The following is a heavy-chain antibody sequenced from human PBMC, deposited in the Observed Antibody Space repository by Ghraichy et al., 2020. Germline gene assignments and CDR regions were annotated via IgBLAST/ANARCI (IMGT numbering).Heavy chain of an antibody. Sequence: SETLSLTCTVSGGSISTYDWSWVRQSPGKGLEWIGYIFYSGTTIYNPSLNSRVTISTDTSKNQFSLRVTSVTSADTAVYYCVGEIRNSWRFDYCGQRTLGTV. J-gene: IGHJ4*02. CDR2: IFYSGTT. D-gene: IGHD3-16*01. CDR1: GGSISTYD. V-gene: IGHV4-59*08. CDR3: VGEIRNSWRFDY.